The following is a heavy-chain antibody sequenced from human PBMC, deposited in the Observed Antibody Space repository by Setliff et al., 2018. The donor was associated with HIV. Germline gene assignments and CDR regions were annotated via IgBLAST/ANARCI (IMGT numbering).Heavy chain of an antibody. CDR1: GGSITSSSYY. Sequence: SETLSLTCTVSGGSITSSSYYWGWIRQPPGKGLEWIGSIYYSGGTQYNPSLKSRVTVSVDTSKNQFSLKLRSVTAADTAVYYCARGTTMFRGVINPPLLTDWGQGAQVTVSS. CDR2: IYYSGGT. D-gene: IGHD3-10*01. J-gene: IGHJ4*02. V-gene: IGHV4-39*01. CDR3: ARGTTMFRGVINPPLLTD.